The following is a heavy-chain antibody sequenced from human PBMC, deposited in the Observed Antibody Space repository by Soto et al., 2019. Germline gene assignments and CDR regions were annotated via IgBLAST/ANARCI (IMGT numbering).Heavy chain of an antibody. J-gene: IGHJ5*02. CDR1: GYTFTSYA. D-gene: IGHD6-13*01. CDR3: ARDFDSNSSSGLSWFDP. CDR2: INAGNGNT. V-gene: IGHV1-3*01. Sequence: GASVKVSCKASGYTFTSYAMHWVRQSPGQRLEWMGWINAGNGNTKYSQKFQGRVTITRDTSASTAYMELSSPRSEDTAVYYCARDFDSNSSSGLSWFDPWGQGTRVTVSS.